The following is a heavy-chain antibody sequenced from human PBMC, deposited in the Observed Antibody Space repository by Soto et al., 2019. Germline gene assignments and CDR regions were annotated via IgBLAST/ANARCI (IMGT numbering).Heavy chain of an antibody. J-gene: IGHJ4*02. D-gene: IGHD4-17*01. CDR3: ASSPPTDYGDYFDS. CDR1: GFTFSSFA. CDR2: ISASGGST. V-gene: IGHV3-23*01. Sequence: EVQLLESGGGWVQSGGSLRLSCAASGFTFSSFAMTWVRQAPGKGLEWVAGISASGGSTFYADFVKGRFSISRDNSTKRVCLQMASLRVDDTATYHCASSPPTDYGDYFDSWGLGALVTVSP.